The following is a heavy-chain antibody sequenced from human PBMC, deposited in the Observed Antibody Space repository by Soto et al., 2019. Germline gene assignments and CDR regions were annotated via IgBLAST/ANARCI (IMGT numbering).Heavy chain of an antibody. J-gene: IGHJ6*02. D-gene: IGHD1-20*01. CDR2: IYYSGST. CDR3: ASRYGYYYGMDV. V-gene: IGHV4-31*03. CDR1: GGSISSGGYY. Sequence: PSETLSLTRTVSGGSISSGGYYWSWIRQHPEKGLEWIGYIYYSGSTYYNPSLKSRVTISVDTSKNQFSLKLSSVTAADTAVYYCASRYGYYYGMDVWGQGTTVTVSS.